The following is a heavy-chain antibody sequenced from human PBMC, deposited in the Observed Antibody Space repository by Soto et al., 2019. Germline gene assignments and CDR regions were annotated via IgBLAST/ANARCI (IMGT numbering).Heavy chain of an antibody. CDR2: IIPIFGTA. D-gene: IGHD2-15*01. CDR3: ARGYCSGGSCYNWFDP. CDR1: GGTFSSYA. Sequence: QVQLVQSGAEVKKPGSSVKVSCKASGGTFSSYAISWVRQAPGQGLEWMGGIIPIFGTANYAQKFQGRVTITADKSTSTAYMELSSLRSEDTAVYYFARGYCSGGSCYNWFDPWGQGTLVTVSS. V-gene: IGHV1-69*06. J-gene: IGHJ5*02.